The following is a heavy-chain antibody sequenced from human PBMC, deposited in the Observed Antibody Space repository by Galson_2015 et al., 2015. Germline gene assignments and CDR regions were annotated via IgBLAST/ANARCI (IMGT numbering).Heavy chain of an antibody. CDR2: TYYRSNWYT. V-gene: IGHV6-1*01. D-gene: IGHD2-21*02. CDR1: GDSVSSNRAA. J-gene: IGHJ5*02. CDR3: VRVDDIGDCS. Sequence: CATSGDSVSSNRAAWNWIRQSPSRGFEWLGRTYYRSNWYTDYAVSVKSRITISPDTSKNQLSLHLNSVTPEDTAVYYCVRVDDIGDCSWGQGTLVTVSP.